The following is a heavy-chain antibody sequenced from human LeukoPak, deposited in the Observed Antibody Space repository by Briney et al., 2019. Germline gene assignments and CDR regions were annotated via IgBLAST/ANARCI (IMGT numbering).Heavy chain of an antibody. CDR2: ISGSRGTT. CDR1: GFTFSNYA. Sequence: GGSLRLSCAASGFTFSNYAMSWVRQAPGKGLESVSGISGSRGTTYYADSVKGRLTISRDNSKNTLYLQMNSLRADDTAVYYCAKERTGGWPFDYWGQGTLVTVSS. D-gene: IGHD6-19*01. CDR3: AKERTGGWPFDY. V-gene: IGHV3-23*01. J-gene: IGHJ4*02.